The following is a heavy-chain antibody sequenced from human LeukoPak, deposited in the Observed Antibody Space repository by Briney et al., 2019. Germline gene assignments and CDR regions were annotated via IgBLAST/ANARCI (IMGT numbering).Heavy chain of an antibody. CDR3: ARLGRETGYSSGWHYYYYYYMDV. J-gene: IGHJ6*03. D-gene: IGHD6-19*01. CDR2: INWNGGST. Sequence: GGSLRLSCAASGFTFDDYGMSWVRQAPGKGLEWVSGINWNGGSTGYADSVKGRFTISRDNAKNSLYLQMNSLRAEDTALHYCARLGRETGYSSGWHYYYYYYMDVWGKGTTVTVSS. CDR1: GFTFDDYG. V-gene: IGHV3-20*04.